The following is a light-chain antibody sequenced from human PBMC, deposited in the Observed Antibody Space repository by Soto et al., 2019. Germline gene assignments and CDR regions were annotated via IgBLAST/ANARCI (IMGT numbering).Light chain of an antibody. J-gene: IGKJ1*01. CDR3: QQYGSSGT. CDR2: GAS. CDR1: QSVSSR. V-gene: IGKV3-15*01. Sequence: EIAVTQSPATLSVSPGEGATLSCRASQSVSSRLAWYQQKLGQAPRLLIYGASTRATGIPARFSGSGSGTDFTLTISSLEPEDFAVYYCQQYGSSGTFGQGTKVDIK.